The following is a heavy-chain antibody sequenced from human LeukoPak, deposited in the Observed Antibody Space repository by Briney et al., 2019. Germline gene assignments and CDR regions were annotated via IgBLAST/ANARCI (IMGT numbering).Heavy chain of an antibody. J-gene: IGHJ6*03. Sequence: SETLSLTCAVYGGSFSGYYWSWIRQPAGKGLEWIGRIYTSGSTNYNPSLKSRVTMSVDTSKNQFSLKLSSVTAADTAVYYCARAVTIFGVVHMDVWGKGTTVTVSS. D-gene: IGHD3-3*01. CDR3: ARAVTIFGVVHMDV. V-gene: IGHV4-59*10. CDR1: GGSFSGYY. CDR2: IYTSGST.